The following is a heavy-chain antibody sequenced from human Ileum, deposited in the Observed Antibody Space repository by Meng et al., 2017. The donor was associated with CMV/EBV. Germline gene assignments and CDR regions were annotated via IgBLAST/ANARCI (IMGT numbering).Heavy chain of an antibody. D-gene: IGHD5/OR15-5a*01. CDR1: GGSISSSTYY. Sequence: LQLQESGPGLVKPSETLSLTCTVSGGSISSSTYYWGWVRQPPGKGLEWIGLMRSSGSSFYSPSLRSRVTMSVDTSKNQFSLKVNSVTAADTAVYYCARDSSGVSGTFDSWGQGTLVTVSS. CDR2: MRSSGSS. CDR3: ARDSSGVSGTFDS. J-gene: IGHJ4*02. V-gene: IGHV4-39*07.